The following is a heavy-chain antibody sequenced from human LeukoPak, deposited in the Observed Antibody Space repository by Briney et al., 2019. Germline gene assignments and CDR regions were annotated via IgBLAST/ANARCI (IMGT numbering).Heavy chain of an antibody. CDR3: ARRNFFDY. J-gene: IGHJ4*02. CDR1: GFTFSSYT. CDR2: VGVSGGNT. V-gene: IGHV3-23*01. Sequence: GGSLRLSCVASGFTFSSYTMSWVRQAPGKGLEWVSAVGVSGGNTYYADSVKGRFTISRDNSNNTLYLQMNSLRAEDTALYYCARRNFFDYWGQGTLVTVSS.